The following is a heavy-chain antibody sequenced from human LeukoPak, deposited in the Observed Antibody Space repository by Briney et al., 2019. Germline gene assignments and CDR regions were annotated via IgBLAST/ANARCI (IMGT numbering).Heavy chain of an antibody. CDR1: GFTFSSYS. CDR2: ISSSSSTI. CDR3: ARGAYGDLFDY. V-gene: IGHV3-48*04. J-gene: IGHJ4*02. Sequence: GGSLRLSCAASGFTFSSYSMNWVRQAPGKGLEWVSYISSSSSTIYYADSVKGRFTISRDNAKNSLYLRMNSLRAEDTAVYYCARGAYGDLFDYWGQGTLVTVSS. D-gene: IGHD4-17*01.